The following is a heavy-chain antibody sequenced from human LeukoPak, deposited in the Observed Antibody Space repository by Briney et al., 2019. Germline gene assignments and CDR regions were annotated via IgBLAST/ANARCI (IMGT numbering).Heavy chain of an antibody. D-gene: IGHD6-19*01. J-gene: IGHJ4*02. Sequence: GGSLRLSCAASEFTFSNYGMHWVRQAPGKGLEWVSAISGSGGSTYYADSVKGRFTISRDNSKNTLYLQMNSLRAEDTAVYYCAKVFPPGSGWYYFDYWGQGTLVTVSS. V-gene: IGHV3-23*01. CDR2: ISGSGGST. CDR1: EFTFSNYG. CDR3: AKVFPPGSGWYYFDY.